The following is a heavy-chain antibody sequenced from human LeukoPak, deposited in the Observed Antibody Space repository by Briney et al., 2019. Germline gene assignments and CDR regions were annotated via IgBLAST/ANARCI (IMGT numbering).Heavy chain of an antibody. CDR3: AGVVPGYFDF. J-gene: IGHJ4*02. CDR2: ICPGGTIT. Sequence: GGSLRLSCTASGFTFSNYCMHWVRQTPGKGLIWVSRICPGGTITNYADSVKGRFTISRDNAKNSLYLQMNSLRAEDTAVYYCAGVVPGYFDFWGQGTLVTVSS. D-gene: IGHD2-15*01. CDR1: GFTFSNYC. V-gene: IGHV3-74*01.